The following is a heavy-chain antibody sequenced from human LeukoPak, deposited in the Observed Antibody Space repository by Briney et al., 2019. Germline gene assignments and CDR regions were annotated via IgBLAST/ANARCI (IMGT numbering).Heavy chain of an antibody. D-gene: IGHD1-1*01. CDR1: GGSFSGYY. Sequence: SVTLSLTCVVYGGSFSGYYWSWIRQPPGKGLEWIGEINHSGSTNYNPSLKSRATISVDTSKNQFSLKLSSVTAADTAVYYCARRDPPLGWNDGDAFDIWGQGTMVTVSS. J-gene: IGHJ3*02. V-gene: IGHV4-34*01. CDR2: INHSGST. CDR3: ARRDPPLGWNDGDAFDI.